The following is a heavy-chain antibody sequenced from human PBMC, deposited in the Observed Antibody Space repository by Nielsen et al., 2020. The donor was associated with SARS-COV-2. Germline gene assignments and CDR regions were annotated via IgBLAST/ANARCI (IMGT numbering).Heavy chain of an antibody. Sequence: SLKISCAASGFTFDDFAMHWVRQVPGKGLEWVSGISWNSGSIGYADSVKGRFTISRDNAKNSLYLQMNSLRAEDTALYYCATLTTGYYYGMDVWGQGTTVTVSS. J-gene: IGHJ6*02. CDR2: ISWNSGSI. D-gene: IGHD4-11*01. CDR1: GFTFDDFA. V-gene: IGHV3-9*01. CDR3: ATLTTGYYYGMDV.